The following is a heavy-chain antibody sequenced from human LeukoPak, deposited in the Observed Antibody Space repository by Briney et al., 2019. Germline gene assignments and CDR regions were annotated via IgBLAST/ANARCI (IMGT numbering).Heavy chain of an antibody. V-gene: IGHV4-4*02. D-gene: IGHD6-25*01. Sequence: SETLSLTCGVSGGSVSSTNWWTWIRQPPGKGLEWIGEVHLDGRTNFNPSLKSRLTMSVDLSENHVSLKLTSVTAADTAVYYCAREGGFYRPLDESGQGSLVTVSS. CDR1: GGSVSSTNW. CDR3: AREGGFYRPLDE. CDR2: VHLDGRT. J-gene: IGHJ4*02.